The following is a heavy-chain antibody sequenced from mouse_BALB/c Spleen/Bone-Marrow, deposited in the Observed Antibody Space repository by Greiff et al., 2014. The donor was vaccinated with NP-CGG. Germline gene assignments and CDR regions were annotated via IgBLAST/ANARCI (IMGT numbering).Heavy chain of an antibody. V-gene: IGHV1-4*02. CDR1: GYTFTSYT. Sequence: LQESAAELARPGASVKMSCKASGYTFTSYTVHWVKQRPGQGLEWIGYINPSSGYTEYNQKFKDKTTLTADKSSSTAYMQLSSLTSEDSAVYFCARYWFAYWGQGTLVTVSA. J-gene: IGHJ3*01. CDR2: INPSSGYT. CDR3: ARYWFAY.